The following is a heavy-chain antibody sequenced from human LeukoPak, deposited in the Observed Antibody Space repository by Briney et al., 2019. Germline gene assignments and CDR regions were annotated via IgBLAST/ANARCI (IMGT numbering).Heavy chain of an antibody. V-gene: IGHV3-23*01. CDR3: ARHGANYYYYYMDV. CDR2: ISGSGSST. CDR1: GFTFSSYA. J-gene: IGHJ6*03. D-gene: IGHD3-16*01. Sequence: PGGSLRLSCAASGFTFSSYAMSWVRQAPGKGLEWVSPISGSGSSTYYADSVKGRFTISRDNSKNTLYLQMNSLRAEDTAVYYCARHGANYYYYYMDVWGKGTTVTVSS.